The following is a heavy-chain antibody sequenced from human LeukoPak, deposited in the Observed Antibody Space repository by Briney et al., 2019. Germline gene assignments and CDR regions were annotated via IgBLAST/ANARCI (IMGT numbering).Heavy chain of an antibody. D-gene: IGHD2/OR15-2a*01. V-gene: IGHV3-30-3*01. CDR1: GFTFSNYA. J-gene: IGHJ4*02. CDR3: ARNYFDLYYFDS. CDR2: ISYDGSVK. Sequence: PGRSLRLSCAVSGFTFSNYAMHWVRQAPGKGLEWVAAISYDGSVKYDADSVKGRFTISRDSSRNTLYLQMTSLRAEDTAVYYCARNYFDLYYFDSWGQGTLGTVSS.